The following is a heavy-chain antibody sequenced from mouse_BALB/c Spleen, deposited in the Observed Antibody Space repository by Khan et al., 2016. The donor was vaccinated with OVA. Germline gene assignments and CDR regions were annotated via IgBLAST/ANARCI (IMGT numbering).Heavy chain of an antibody. V-gene: IGHV5-9-3*01. Sequence: EVELVESGGGVVKPGGSLKLSCSASGFTFSSFAMSWVRQTPEKRLEWVATISTGGHYTFYPDSVKGRFTISRDNARNTLYLQMSSLRSEDTAMYYCARGLVDCYGMDYWGQGTSVTVSS. CDR1: GFTFSSFA. D-gene: IGHD2-13*01. CDR3: ARGLVDCYGMDY. CDR2: ISTGGHYT. J-gene: IGHJ4*01.